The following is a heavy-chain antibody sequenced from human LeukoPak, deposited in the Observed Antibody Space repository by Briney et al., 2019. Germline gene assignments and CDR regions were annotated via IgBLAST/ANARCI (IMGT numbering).Heavy chain of an antibody. CDR3: AKDPIYVGATTDAFDI. J-gene: IGHJ3*02. D-gene: IGHD1-26*01. V-gene: IGHV3-23*01. CDR1: GFTFTSYD. Sequence: PGGSLRLSCVASGFTFTSYDMSWVRQAPGKGLEWVSSITSGYSTYYADSVKGRFTISRDNSKNTLYLQMNSLRAEDTAVYYCAKDPIYVGATTDAFDIWGQGTMVTVSS. CDR2: ITSGYST.